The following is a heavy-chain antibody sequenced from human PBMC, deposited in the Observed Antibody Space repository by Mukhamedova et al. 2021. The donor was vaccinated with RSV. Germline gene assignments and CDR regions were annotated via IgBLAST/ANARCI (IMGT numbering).Heavy chain of an antibody. Sequence: GKGLEWVSYISSSSSSTIYYADSVKGRFTISRDNAKNSLYLQMNSLRAEDTAVYYCARVPAAIEDYYYMDVWGQGTTVTVSS. D-gene: IGHD2-2*02. CDR2: ISSSSSSTI. V-gene: IGHV3-48*04. CDR3: ARVPAAIEDYYYMDV. J-gene: IGHJ6*03.